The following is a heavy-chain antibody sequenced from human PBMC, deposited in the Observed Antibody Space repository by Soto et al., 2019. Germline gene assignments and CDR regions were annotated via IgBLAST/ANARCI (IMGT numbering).Heavy chain of an antibody. D-gene: IGHD3-16*02. CDR1: GFTFSSYW. V-gene: IGHV3-7*05. CDR3: AIEFIGLYYDYVWGSYRPKNFDY. Sequence: HPGGSLRLSCAASGFTFSSYWMSWVRQAPGKGLEWVANIKQDGSEKYYVDSVKGRFTISRDNAKNSLYLQMNSLRAEDTAVYYCAIEFIGLYYDYVWGSYRPKNFDYWGQGTLVTVSS. J-gene: IGHJ4*02. CDR2: IKQDGSEK.